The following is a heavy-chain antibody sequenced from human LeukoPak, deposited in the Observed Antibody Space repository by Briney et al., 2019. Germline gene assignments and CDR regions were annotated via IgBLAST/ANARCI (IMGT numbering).Heavy chain of an antibody. CDR3: TRDRENETQVS. D-gene: IGHD1-1*01. J-gene: IGHJ5*02. Sequence: PSETPSHTCTHPRGSFTDYYWGCIRQPPGKGLEWIGSIYYRGNTFYNPSLRNRVYISIDTSKGRFSLNLNSVTAADTAVYFCTRDRENETQVSWGQGTLVTVS. CDR1: RGSFTDYY. CDR2: IYYRGNT. V-gene: IGHV4-39*07.